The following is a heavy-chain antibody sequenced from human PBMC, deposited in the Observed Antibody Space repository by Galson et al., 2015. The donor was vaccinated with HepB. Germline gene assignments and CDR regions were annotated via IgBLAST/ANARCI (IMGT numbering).Heavy chain of an antibody. Sequence: SLRLSCAASGFTFSSYGMHWVRQAPGKGLEWVAVIWYDGSNKYYADSVKGRFTISRDNSKNTLYLQMNSLRAEDTAVYYCARDTVPAAMGGENWFDPWGQGTLVTVSS. J-gene: IGHJ5*02. CDR3: ARDTVPAAMGGENWFDP. D-gene: IGHD2-2*01. V-gene: IGHV3-33*01. CDR2: IWYDGSNK. CDR1: GFTFSSYG.